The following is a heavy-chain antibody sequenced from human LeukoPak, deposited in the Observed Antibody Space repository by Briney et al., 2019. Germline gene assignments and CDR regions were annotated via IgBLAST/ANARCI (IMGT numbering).Heavy chain of an antibody. CDR1: GGSFRGYY. D-gene: IGHD2-15*01. J-gene: IGHJ4*02. CDR3: ARAWGLERVVVMGAATHYFDS. CDR2: INHSGST. V-gene: IGHV4-34*01. Sequence: KPSETLSLTCAVSGGSFRGYYWSWIRQAPGKGLEWIGEINHSGSTNSNPSLKSRFTISVDTSKNQFSLKLNSMTAADTAVYYCARAWGLERVVVMGAATHYFDSWGQGTLVTVSS.